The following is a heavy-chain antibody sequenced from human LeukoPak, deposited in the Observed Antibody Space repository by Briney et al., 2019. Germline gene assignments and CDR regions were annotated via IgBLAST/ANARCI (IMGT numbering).Heavy chain of an antibody. Sequence: PSETLSLTCDVSGYSISTGDYWDWIRQPPGKGLEWIGSIYFSGITYYNPSLKSRVTISADMSENQFSLRLSSVTAADSAVYYCARHLGGYSYGPYYFDYWGQGTLVTVSS. CDR2: IYFSGIT. V-gene: IGHV4-38-2*01. CDR3: ARHLGGYSYGPYYFDY. D-gene: IGHD5-18*01. J-gene: IGHJ4*02. CDR1: GYSISTGDY.